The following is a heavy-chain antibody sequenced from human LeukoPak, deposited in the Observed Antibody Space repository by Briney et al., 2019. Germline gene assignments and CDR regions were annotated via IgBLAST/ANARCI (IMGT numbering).Heavy chain of an antibody. D-gene: IGHD1-26*01. CDR2: ISSSSSYI. CDR1: GFTFSSYS. J-gene: IGHJ3*02. V-gene: IGHV3-21*01. CDR3: ARILVGAPISLAFDI. Sequence: GGSLRLSCAASGFTFSSYSMNWVRQAPGKGLEWVSSISSSSSYIYYADSVKGRFTISRDNAKNSLYLQMNSLRAEDTAVYSCARILVGAPISLAFDIWGQGTMVTVSS.